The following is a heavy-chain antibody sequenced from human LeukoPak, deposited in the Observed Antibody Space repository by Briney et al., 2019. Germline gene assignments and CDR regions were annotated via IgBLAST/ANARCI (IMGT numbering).Heavy chain of an antibody. CDR1: GFTFSSYS. CDR3: ARVTGDYCSSTSCYDGYFDY. D-gene: IGHD2-2*01. J-gene: IGHJ4*02. V-gene: IGHV3-48*01. CDR2: ISSSSSTI. Sequence: GGSLRLSCAASGFTFSSYSMNWVRQAPGKGLEWVSYISSSSSTIYYADSVKGRFTISRDNAKNSLYLQMNSLRAEDTAVYYCARVTGDYCSSTSCYDGYFDYWGQGTLVTVSS.